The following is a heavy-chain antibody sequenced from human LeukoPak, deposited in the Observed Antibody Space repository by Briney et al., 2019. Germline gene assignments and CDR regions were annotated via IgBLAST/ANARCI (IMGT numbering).Heavy chain of an antibody. Sequence: SETLSLTCTVSGGSISSYHWSWIRQPPGKGLEWIGYIYYSGSTNYNPSLKSRVTISVDTSKNQFSLKLSSVTAADTAVYYCARGPTTVTTLQGPHYGMDVWGQGTTVTVSS. CDR1: GGSISSYH. J-gene: IGHJ6*02. CDR3: ARGPTTVTTLQGPHYGMDV. CDR2: IYYSGST. D-gene: IGHD4-17*01. V-gene: IGHV4-59*01.